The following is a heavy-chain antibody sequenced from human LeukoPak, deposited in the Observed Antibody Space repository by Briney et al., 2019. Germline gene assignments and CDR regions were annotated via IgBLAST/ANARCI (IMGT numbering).Heavy chain of an antibody. V-gene: IGHV4-34*01. CDR3: ARQAYYYDSSGYYYQLDY. Sequence: SETLSLTCAVYGGSFSGYYWSWIRQPPGKGLEWIGSIYYSGSTYYNPSLKSRVTISVDTSKNQFSLKLSSVTAADTAVYYCARQAYYYDSSGYYYQLDYWGQGTLVTVSS. J-gene: IGHJ4*02. D-gene: IGHD3-22*01. CDR1: GGSFSGYY. CDR2: IYYSGST.